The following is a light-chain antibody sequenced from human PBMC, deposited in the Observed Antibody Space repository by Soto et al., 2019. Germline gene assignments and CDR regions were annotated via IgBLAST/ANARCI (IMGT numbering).Light chain of an antibody. Sequence: EIVMTQSPATLSVSPGERATLSCGATQSVATNLAWYQQKSGQAPRLLIYQASTRAPGIPARFCGSGSGTAFTLTISRLQSVDFAVYYCQQYNNWPQTFGQGTKLEIK. CDR3: QQYNNWPQT. V-gene: IGKV3-15*01. CDR2: QAS. CDR1: QSVATN. J-gene: IGKJ2*01.